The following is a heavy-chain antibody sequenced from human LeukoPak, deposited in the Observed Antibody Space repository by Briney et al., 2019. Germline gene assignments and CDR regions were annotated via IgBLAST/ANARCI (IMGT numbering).Heavy chain of an antibody. V-gene: IGHV4-61*02. J-gene: IGHJ4*02. D-gene: IGHD6-13*01. CDR3: ARSTRAAGGTLDY. CDR1: GGSISSGNYY. Sequence: SETLSLTCTVSGGSISSGNYYWTWIRQPAGKGLEWIGRIYTTGSTNYNPSLKSRVTISIDTSKNQFSLKLNSVTAADTAVYYCARSTRAAGGTLDYWGQGTLVTVSS. CDR2: IYTTGST.